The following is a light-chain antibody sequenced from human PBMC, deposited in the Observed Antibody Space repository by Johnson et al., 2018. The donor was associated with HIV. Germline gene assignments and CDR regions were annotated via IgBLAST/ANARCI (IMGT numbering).Light chain of an antibody. CDR1: YSNFGNNY. V-gene: IGLV1-51*01. J-gene: IGLJ1*01. Sequence: QSVLTQPPSVSAAPGQKVTISCSRNYSNFGNNYVSCHQQLPGAPPKLLIYDNNKRPSEIPDRISVSKSDTSATLVSPRLQTGDSAVAYCGTWDSRLTVVNVFGSGTKATLL. CDR2: DNN. CDR3: GTWDSRLTVVNV.